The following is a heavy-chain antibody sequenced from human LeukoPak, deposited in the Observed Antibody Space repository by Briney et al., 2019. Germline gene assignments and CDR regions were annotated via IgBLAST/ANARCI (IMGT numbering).Heavy chain of an antibody. CDR3: ARDHYCYSTSCYFDY. V-gene: IGHV5-51*01. D-gene: IGHD2-2*01. CDR1: GYSFSNYW. Sequence: GESLKISCRASGYSFSNYWVGWVRQMPGKGMEYMGIIFPGDSNIRYNPSFQGQATMSVDRFTNTAYLQWSSLKASDSAMYYCARDHYCYSTSCYFDYWGQGTLVTVSS. CDR2: IFPGDSNI. J-gene: IGHJ4*02.